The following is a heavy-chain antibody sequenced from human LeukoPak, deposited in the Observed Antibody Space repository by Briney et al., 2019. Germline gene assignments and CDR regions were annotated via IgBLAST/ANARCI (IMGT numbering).Heavy chain of an antibody. CDR2: ISGSGGSA. J-gene: IGHJ4*02. D-gene: IGHD6-13*01. CDR1: GFTFSSYA. CDR3: AKGPDLYSSTPFDY. Sequence: GGSLRLSCAASGFTFSSYAMSWVRQAPGKGLEWVSAISGSGGSAYYADSVKGRFTISRDNSKNTLYLQMNSLRAEDTAVYYCAKGPDLYSSTPFDYWGQGTLVTVSS. V-gene: IGHV3-23*01.